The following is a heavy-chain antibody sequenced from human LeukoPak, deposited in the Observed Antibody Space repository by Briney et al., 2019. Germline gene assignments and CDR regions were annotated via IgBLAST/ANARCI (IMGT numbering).Heavy chain of an antibody. V-gene: IGHV3-23*01. D-gene: IGHD4-17*01. Sequence: GGSLRLSCAASGLTFSSYAMSWVRQAPGKGLEWVSAISGSGGSTYYADSVKGRFTISRDNSKNTLYLQMNSLRVEDTAVYYCAKGFYGDYVLDYYYYMDVWGKGTTVTVSS. J-gene: IGHJ6*03. CDR3: AKGFYGDYVLDYYYYMDV. CDR1: GLTFSSYA. CDR2: ISGSGGST.